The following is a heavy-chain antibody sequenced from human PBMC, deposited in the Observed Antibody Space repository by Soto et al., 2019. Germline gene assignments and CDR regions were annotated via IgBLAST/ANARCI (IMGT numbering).Heavy chain of an antibody. CDR2: IYYSGST. D-gene: IGHD5-18*01. V-gene: IGHV4-39*01. J-gene: IGHJ4*02. CDR3: ARLTAMAPYYFDF. Sequence: QLQLQESGPGLVKPSETLSLTCTVSGGSISSSSYYWGWIRQPPGKGLEWIGSIYYSGSTYYNPSLKSRVTISVDTSKNQFSLKLSSVTAADTAVYYCARLTAMAPYYFDFWGQGTLVTVSS. CDR1: GGSISSSSYY.